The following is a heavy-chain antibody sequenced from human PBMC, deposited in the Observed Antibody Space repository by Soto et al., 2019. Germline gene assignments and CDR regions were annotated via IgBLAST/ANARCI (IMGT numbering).Heavy chain of an antibody. CDR2: IKSKSDGGAT. D-gene: IGHD2-2*01. J-gene: IGHJ5*02. V-gene: IGHV3-15*07. Sequence: EVQLVESGGGLVKPGGSLTLSCAASGFTFSNAWLHWVRQAPGKGLGWVGRIKSKSDGGATNYAAPVQGRFTISRDDPRNTLYLQMNSLKTEDTAVYYCATLYHFDPWGQGTLVTVSS. CDR1: GFTFSNAW. CDR3: ATLYHFDP.